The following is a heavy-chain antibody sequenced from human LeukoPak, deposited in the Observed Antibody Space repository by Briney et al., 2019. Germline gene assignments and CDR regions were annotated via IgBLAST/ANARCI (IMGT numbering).Heavy chain of an antibody. CDR3: ARDRITISGGPGWFDP. D-gene: IGHD3-3*01. J-gene: IGHJ5*02. CDR1: GYTFTSYY. V-gene: IGHV1-46*01. Sequence: ASVKVSCKASGYTFTSYYMHWVRQAPGQGLEWMGIINPSGGSTSYAQKFQGRVTMIRDTSTSTVYMELSSLRSEDTAVYYCARDRITISGGPGWFDPWGQGTLVTVSS. CDR2: INPSGGST.